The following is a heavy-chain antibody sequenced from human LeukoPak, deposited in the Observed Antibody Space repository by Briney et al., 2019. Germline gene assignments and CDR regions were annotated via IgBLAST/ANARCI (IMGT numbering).Heavy chain of an antibody. Sequence: PSETLSLTCTVSGGSISSGDYYWSWIRQPPGKGLEWIGYIYYSGSTYYNPSLKSQVTISVDTSKNQFSLKLSSVTAADTAVYYCARENRLCPPDHCCLKTQFDYWGQGTLVTVSS. CDR3: ARENRLCPPDHCCLKTQFDY. CDR2: IYYSGST. V-gene: IGHV4-30-4*08. CDR1: GGSISSGDYY. J-gene: IGHJ4*02. D-gene: IGHD2-21*02.